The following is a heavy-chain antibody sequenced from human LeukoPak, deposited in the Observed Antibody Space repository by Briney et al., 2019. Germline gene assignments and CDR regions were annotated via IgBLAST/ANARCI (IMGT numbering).Heavy chain of an antibody. CDR3: ARDRRWLQFSDNAFDI. J-gene: IGHJ3*02. CDR1: GGSISSYY. CDR2: IYYSGST. V-gene: IGHV4-59*01. Sequence: NPSETLSLTCTVSGGSISSYYWSWIRQPPGKGLEWIGYIYYSGSTNYNPSLKSRVTISVDTSKNQFSLKLSSVTAADTAVYYCARDRRWLQFSDNAFDIWGQGTMVTVSS. D-gene: IGHD5-24*01.